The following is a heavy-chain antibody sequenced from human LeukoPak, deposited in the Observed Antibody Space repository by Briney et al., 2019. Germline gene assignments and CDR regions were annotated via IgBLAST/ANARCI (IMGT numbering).Heavy chain of an antibody. D-gene: IGHD3-3*01. V-gene: IGHV2-5*02. Sequence: ESGPTLVKPTQTLTLTCTFSGFSLTTSGVGVGWIRQPPGKALEWLALIYWDNNKLYSPSLRSRLTIAKDTSKNQVVLTMTNMDPVDTATYYCAHRHDFWSGYYSPYYYYYGMDVWGQGTTVTVSS. J-gene: IGHJ6*02. CDR3: AHRHDFWSGYYSPYYYYYGMDV. CDR1: GFSLTTSGVG. CDR2: IYWDNNK.